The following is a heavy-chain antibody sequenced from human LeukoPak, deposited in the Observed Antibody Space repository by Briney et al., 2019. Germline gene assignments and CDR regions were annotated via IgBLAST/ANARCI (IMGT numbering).Heavy chain of an antibody. CDR3: AKSKPTRAYCGGDCYLLDY. CDR2: ISYDGSNK. Sequence: GGSLRLSCAASGFTFSSYGMHWVRQAPGKGLEWVAVISYDGSNKYYADSVKGRFTISRDNSKNTLYLQMNSLRAEDTAVYYCAKSKPTRAYCGGDCYLLDYWGQGTLVTVSS. V-gene: IGHV3-30*18. J-gene: IGHJ4*02. D-gene: IGHD2-21*02. CDR1: GFTFSSYG.